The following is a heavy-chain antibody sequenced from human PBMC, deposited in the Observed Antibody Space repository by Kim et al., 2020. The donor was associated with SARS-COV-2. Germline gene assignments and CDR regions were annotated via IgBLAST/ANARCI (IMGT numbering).Heavy chain of an antibody. CDR2: GST. Sequence: GSTNNCHSRKSRIYISLETSKKQFSLKLRSVTAADTAVYYCASDFTDYFDYWGQGILVTVSS. V-gene: IGHV4-59*01. CDR3: ASDFTDYFDY. J-gene: IGHJ4*02.